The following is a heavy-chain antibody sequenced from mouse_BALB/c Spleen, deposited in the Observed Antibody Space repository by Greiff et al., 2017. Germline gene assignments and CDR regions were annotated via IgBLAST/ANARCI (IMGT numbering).Heavy chain of an antibody. D-gene: IGHD2-1*01. Sequence: QVQLQQSGAELVRPGTSVKVSCKASGYAFTNYLIEWVKQRPGQGLEWIGVINPGSGGTNYNEKFKSKATLTVDKSSSTAYMQLSSLTSEDSAVYYCANLYGNYVGWFAYWGQGTLVTVSA. CDR2: INPGSGGT. CDR1: GYAFTNYL. J-gene: IGHJ3*01. CDR3: ANLYGNYVGWFAY. V-gene: IGHV1-54*01.